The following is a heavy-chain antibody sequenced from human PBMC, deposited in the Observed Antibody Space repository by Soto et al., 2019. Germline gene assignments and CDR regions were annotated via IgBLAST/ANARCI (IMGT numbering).Heavy chain of an antibody. Sequence: VQLVESGGGVVQPGKSVRLSCAASGFTFRNYGMHWVRQAPGKGLEWVAVIWYDGSDKYYVDSVKGRFTISRDNSKNPLYLRMNSLRAEDTAVYYCARGGPNGSHFDYWGQGTLVTVSS. CDR3: ARGGPNGSHFDY. CDR1: GFTFRNYG. J-gene: IGHJ4*02. V-gene: IGHV3-33*01. D-gene: IGHD1-1*01. CDR2: IWYDGSDK.